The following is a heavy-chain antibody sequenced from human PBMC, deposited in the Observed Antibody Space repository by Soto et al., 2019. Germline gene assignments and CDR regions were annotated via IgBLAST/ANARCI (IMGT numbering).Heavy chain of an antibody. CDR1: GFIFSDYY. CDR3: ARLGQFDF. V-gene: IGHV3-11*01. Sequence: QVQLVQSGGGLVRPGGSLRLSCEASGFIFSDYYMAWIRQAPGKGLEWVSYISGSGDTRYYADSVKGRFTIARDSAKNSLYLEMNTLRDEDTAIYYCARLGQFDFWGQGTVVTDSS. CDR2: ISGSGDTR. J-gene: IGHJ4*02.